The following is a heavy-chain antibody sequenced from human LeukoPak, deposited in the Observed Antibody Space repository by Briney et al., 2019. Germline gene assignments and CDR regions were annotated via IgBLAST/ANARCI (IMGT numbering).Heavy chain of an antibody. CDR1: GDSISTNNW. V-gene: IGHV4-4*02. Sequence: SGTLSLTCAVSGDSISTNNWYNWVRQPPGKGLEWIGEIYHSGNTNYNPSLKSRVTISVDTSKNQFSLKLSSVTAADTAVYYCARHPSMVRGVNWFDPWGQGTLVTVSS. D-gene: IGHD3-10*01. J-gene: IGHJ5*02. CDR3: ARHPSMVRGVNWFDP. CDR2: IYHSGNT.